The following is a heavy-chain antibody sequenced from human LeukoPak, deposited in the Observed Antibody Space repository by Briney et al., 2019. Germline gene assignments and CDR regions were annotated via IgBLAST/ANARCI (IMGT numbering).Heavy chain of an antibody. CDR3: ARFAVHRRLTVAGQFGLDY. D-gene: IGHD6-19*01. CDR1: GYTFTGYY. Sequence: EASVKVSCKASGYTFTGYYMHWVRQAPGQGLEWMGWINPNSGGTNYAQKFQGRVTMTRDTSTSTVYMELSSLRSEDTAVYYCARFAVHRRLTVAGQFGLDYWGQGTLVTVSS. CDR2: INPNSGGT. J-gene: IGHJ4*02. V-gene: IGHV1-2*02.